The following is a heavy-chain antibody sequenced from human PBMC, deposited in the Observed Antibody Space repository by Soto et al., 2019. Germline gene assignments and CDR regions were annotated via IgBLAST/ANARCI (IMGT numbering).Heavy chain of an antibody. V-gene: IGHV3-33*01. CDR2: IWYDGSSK. CDR1: GFTFSSYV. D-gene: IGHD3-3*01. CDR3: AREPSLRFLEWTALGNGMDF. Sequence: GGSLRLSCAASGFTFSSYVMHWVRQAPCKGLEWLGVIWYDGSSKYYADSVKGRFTISRDNSKNTLYLKMNSLRAEDTAVYYCAREPSLRFLEWTALGNGMDFWGQCTTVTVSS. J-gene: IGHJ6*02.